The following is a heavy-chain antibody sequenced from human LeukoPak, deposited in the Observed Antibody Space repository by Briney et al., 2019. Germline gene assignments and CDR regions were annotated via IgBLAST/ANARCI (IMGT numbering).Heavy chain of an antibody. J-gene: IGHJ5*02. Sequence: GGSLRLSCAASGFTFSSYAMSWVRQAPGKGLEWVSAISGSGGSTYYADSVKGRFTISRDNSKNTLYLQMNSLRAEDTAVYFYAADILTLGWFDPWGQGTLVTVSS. CDR1: GFTFSSYA. D-gene: IGHD3-9*01. V-gene: IGHV3-23*01. CDR3: AADILTLGWFDP. CDR2: ISGSGGST.